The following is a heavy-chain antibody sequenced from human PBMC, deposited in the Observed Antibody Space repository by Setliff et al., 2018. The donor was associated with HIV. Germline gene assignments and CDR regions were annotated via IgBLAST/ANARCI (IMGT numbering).Heavy chain of an antibody. D-gene: IGHD3-22*01. CDR3: ARHMLYDSSGYTHAYFDY. CDR1: GGSISSHY. V-gene: IGHV4-59*11. Sequence: SETLSLTCTVSGGSISSHYWSWIRQPPGKGLEWIGYIYYSGSTNYNPSLRSRVTISVDTSKNQLSLKLSSVTAADTAVYYCARHMLYDSSGYTHAYFDYWGQGTLVTVSS. CDR2: IYYSGST. J-gene: IGHJ4*02.